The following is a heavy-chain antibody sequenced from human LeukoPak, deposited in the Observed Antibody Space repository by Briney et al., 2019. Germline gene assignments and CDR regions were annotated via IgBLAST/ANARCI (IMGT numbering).Heavy chain of an antibody. D-gene: IGHD3-22*01. CDR3: ARDRPLDYYDSSGYYYWDY. CDR1: GYTFTSYG. Sequence: ASVKVSCKASGYTFTSYGISWVRQAPGQGLEWMGWISAYNGNTNYAQKLQGRVTMTTDTSTSTAYMELRSLRSDDTAVYYCARDRPLDYYDSSGYYYWDYWGQGTLVTVSS. J-gene: IGHJ4*02. V-gene: IGHV1-18*01. CDR2: ISAYNGNT.